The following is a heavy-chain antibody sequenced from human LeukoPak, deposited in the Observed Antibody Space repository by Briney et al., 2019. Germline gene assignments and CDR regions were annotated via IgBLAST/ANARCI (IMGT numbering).Heavy chain of an antibody. CDR3: ARGPALGVRGAHLDY. Sequence: PGGSLRLSCVASGFTFKNYIMTWVRQAPGQGLSWVSSISGSGTIVYYADSVKGRFTVSRDNGQNSLFLQMNSLRAEDTAVYYCARGPALGVRGAHLDYWGQGILVTVSS. CDR2: ISGSGTIV. V-gene: IGHV3-48*01. CDR1: GFTFKNYI. J-gene: IGHJ4*02. D-gene: IGHD3-10*01.